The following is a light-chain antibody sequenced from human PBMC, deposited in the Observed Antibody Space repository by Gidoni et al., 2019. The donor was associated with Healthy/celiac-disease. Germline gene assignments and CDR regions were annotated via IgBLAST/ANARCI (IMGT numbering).Light chain of an antibody. CDR1: KLWDKY. J-gene: IGLJ1*01. CDR3: QAWDSSTYV. Sequence: SYELTQPPSVSVSPGQTASITCSGDKLWDKYSCWYQQKPGQSPVLVIYQESKRPSGSPERFSGSKSGNTATLTISGTQAMDEDDYYCQAWDSSTYVFGTGTKVTVL. CDR2: QES. V-gene: IGLV3-1*01.